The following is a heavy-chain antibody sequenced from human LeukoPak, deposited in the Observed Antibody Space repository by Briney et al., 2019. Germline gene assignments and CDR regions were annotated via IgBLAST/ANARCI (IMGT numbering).Heavy chain of an antibody. J-gene: IGHJ4*02. CDR3: TADVPTMVAQIDY. CDR2: IKSKSAGGTT. CDR1: GFTFSDAW. V-gene: IGHV3-15*01. Sequence: GESLRLSCAATGFTFSDAWMTWLRQAPGKGLEWVGRIKSKSAGGTTEYAAPVKGRFTISRDDSKDTLFLQMNSLKTEGTAMYYCTADVPTMVAQIDYWGQGTRVTVSS. D-gene: IGHD4/OR15-4a*01.